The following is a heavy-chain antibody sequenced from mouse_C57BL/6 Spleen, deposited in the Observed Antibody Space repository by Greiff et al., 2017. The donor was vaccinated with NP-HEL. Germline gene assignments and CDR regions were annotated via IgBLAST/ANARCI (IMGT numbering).Heavy chain of an antibody. J-gene: IGHJ4*01. Sequence: VQLQQPGAELVMPGASVKLSCKASGYTFTSYWMHWVKQRPGQGLEWIGEIDPSDSYTNYNQKFKGKSTLTVDKSSSTAYMQLSSLTSEDSAVYYCARLAYYSNYYAMDYWGQGTSVTVSS. CDR2: IDPSDSYT. D-gene: IGHD2-5*01. CDR3: ARLAYYSNYYAMDY. CDR1: GYTFTSYW. V-gene: IGHV1-69*01.